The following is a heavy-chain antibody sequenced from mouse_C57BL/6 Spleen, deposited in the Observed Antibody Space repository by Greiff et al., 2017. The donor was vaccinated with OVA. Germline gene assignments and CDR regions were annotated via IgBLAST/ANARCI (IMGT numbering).Heavy chain of an antibody. Sequence: EVKLQQSGPELVKPGASVKMSCKASGYTFTSYVMHWVKQKPGQGLEWIGYIYPYNDGTKYNEKFKGKATLTSDKSSSTAYMELSSLTSEDSAVYYCANYYGRLLFAYWGQGTLVTVSA. CDR2: IYPYNDGT. D-gene: IGHD1-1*01. CDR1: GYTFTSYV. J-gene: IGHJ3*01. V-gene: IGHV1-14*01. CDR3: ANYYGRLLFAY.